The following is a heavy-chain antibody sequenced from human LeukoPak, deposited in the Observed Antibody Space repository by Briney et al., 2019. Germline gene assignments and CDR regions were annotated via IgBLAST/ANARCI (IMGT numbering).Heavy chain of an antibody. CDR3: ARVGSDYGDPYYFDY. D-gene: IGHD4-17*01. V-gene: IGHV4-30-2*01. CDR1: GGSISSGGYS. J-gene: IGHJ4*02. CDR2: IYHSGST. Sequence: SQTLSLTCAVSGGSISSGGYSWSWIRQPPGKGLEWIGYIYHSGSTYYNPSLKSRVTISVDRSKNQFSPKLSSVTAADTAVYYCARVGSDYGDPYYFDYWGQGTLVTVSS.